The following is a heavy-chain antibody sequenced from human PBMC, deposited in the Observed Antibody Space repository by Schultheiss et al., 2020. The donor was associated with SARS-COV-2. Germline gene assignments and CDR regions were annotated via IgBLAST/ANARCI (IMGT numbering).Heavy chain of an antibody. J-gene: IGHJ6*02. CDR1: GGSISSTNW. CDR3: ARDRGYQLYYYYGMDV. CDR2: IYHSGST. V-gene: IGHV4-4*02. D-gene: IGHD2-2*01. Sequence: SETLSLTCALSGGSISSTNWWSWVRQPPGKGLEWIGEIYHSGSTNYNPSLKSRVTISVDKSKNQFSLKLSSVTAADTAVYYCARDRGYQLYYYYGMDVWGQGTTVTVSS.